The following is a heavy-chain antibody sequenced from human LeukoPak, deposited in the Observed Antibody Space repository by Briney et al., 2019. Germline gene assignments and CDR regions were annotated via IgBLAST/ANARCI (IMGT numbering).Heavy chain of an antibody. J-gene: IGHJ6*03. D-gene: IGHD3-10*01. CDR3: ARFGAYWGYYYMDV. V-gene: IGHV1-8*03. CDR2: MNPNSGNT. CDR1: GYTFTSYD. Sequence: APVKVSCKASGYTFTSYDINWVRQATGQGLEWMGWMNPNSGNTGYAQKFQGRVTITRNTSISTAYMELSSLRSEDTAVYYCARFGAYWGYYYMDVWGKGTTVTVSS.